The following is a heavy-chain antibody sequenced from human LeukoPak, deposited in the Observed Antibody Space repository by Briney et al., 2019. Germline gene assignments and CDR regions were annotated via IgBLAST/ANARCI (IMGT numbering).Heavy chain of an antibody. CDR2: ISGSGGST. J-gene: IGHJ4*02. CDR1: GFTFSSYA. V-gene: IGHV3-23*01. D-gene: IGHD2-15*01. CDR3: AKHQLDIVVVVAATFDY. Sequence: GSLRLSCAASGFTFSSYAMSWVRQAPGKGLEWVSAISGSGGSTYYADSVKGRFTISRDNSKNTLYLQMNSLRAEDTAVYYCAKHQLDIVVVVAATFDYWGQGTLVTVSS.